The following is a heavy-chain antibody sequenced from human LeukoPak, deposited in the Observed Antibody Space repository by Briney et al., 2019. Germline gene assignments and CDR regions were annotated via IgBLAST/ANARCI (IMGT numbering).Heavy chain of an antibody. V-gene: IGHV3-48*03. Sequence: PGGSLRLSCAASGFTFSSYEMNWVRQAPGKGLEWVSYISSSGSTIYYADSVKGRFTISRDNAKNSLYLQMDSLRAEDTAVYYCARDQAYSFDYWGQGTLVTVSS. D-gene: IGHD4-11*01. J-gene: IGHJ4*02. CDR2: ISSSGSTI. CDR1: GFTFSSYE. CDR3: ARDQAYSFDY.